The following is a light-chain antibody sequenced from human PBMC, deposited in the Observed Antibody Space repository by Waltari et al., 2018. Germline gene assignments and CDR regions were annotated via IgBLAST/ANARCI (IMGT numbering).Light chain of an antibody. CDR1: QTIRTTY. J-gene: IGKJ4*01. V-gene: IGKV3-20*01. CDR2: GTF. Sequence: EIVLTQSPGTLSLSPGEGANLSCRTSQTIRTTYLALYQQKPGQAPTLLIYGTFSRATGIPDRFTCSGSGTDFSLTISSLEPEDFATYYCQQYDISPLTFGGGTKVEIK. CDR3: QQYDISPLT.